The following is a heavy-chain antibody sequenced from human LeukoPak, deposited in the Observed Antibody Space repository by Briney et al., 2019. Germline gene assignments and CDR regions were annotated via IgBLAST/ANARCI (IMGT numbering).Heavy chain of an antibody. D-gene: IGHD1-14*01. Sequence: ASVKVSCKASGYTFTGYYMHWVRQAPGQGLEWMGWVSAYNGNTNYAQKLQGRVTMTTDTSTSTAYMELRSLRSDDTAVYYCARDRNADAFDIWGQGTMVTVSS. J-gene: IGHJ3*02. CDR3: ARDRNADAFDI. CDR1: GYTFTGYY. CDR2: VSAYNGNT. V-gene: IGHV1-18*04.